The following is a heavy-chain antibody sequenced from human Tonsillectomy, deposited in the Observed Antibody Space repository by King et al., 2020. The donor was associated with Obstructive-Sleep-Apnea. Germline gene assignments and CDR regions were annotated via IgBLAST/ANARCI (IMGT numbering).Heavy chain of an antibody. V-gene: IGHV3-23*04. CDR3: SKGRIAAAQFGGDWFDP. Sequence: DVQLVESGGGLVQPGGSLRLSCAASGFTFSSYAMSWVRQAPGKGLEWVSALIGSGGSTYYADSVKGRFTISSDNSKNTLYLQMNSLRAEDTAVYYCSKGRIAAAQFGGDWFDPWGQGTLVTVSS. CDR2: LIGSGGST. CDR1: GFTFSSYA. D-gene: IGHD6-13*01. J-gene: IGHJ5*02.